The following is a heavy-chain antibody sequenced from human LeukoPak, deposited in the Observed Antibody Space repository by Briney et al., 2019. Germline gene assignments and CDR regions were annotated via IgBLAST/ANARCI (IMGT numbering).Heavy chain of an antibody. D-gene: IGHD5-18*01. CDR2: INAGNGNT. CDR1: GYTFTSYA. CDR3: ASGRIQPNLDY. J-gene: IGHJ4*02. Sequence: ASVKVSCTASGYTFTSYAMHWVRQAPGQRLEWMGGINAGNGNTKHSQKFQGRVTITRDTSASTAYMELSSLRSEDTAVYYCASGRIQPNLDYWGQGTLVTVSS. V-gene: IGHV1-3*01.